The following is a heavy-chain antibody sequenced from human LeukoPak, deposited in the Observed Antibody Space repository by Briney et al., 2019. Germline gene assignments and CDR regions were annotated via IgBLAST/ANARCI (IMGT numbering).Heavy chain of an antibody. CDR3: AKDYFFDY. D-gene: IGHD3-10*01. V-gene: IGHV3-23*01. Sequence: AGGSLRLSFAASGFTVSSNYMSWVRQAPGKGLEWVSAISGSGGSTYYADSVKGRFTISRDNSKNTLYLQMNSLRAEDTAVYYCAKDYFFDYWGQGTLVTVSS. J-gene: IGHJ4*02. CDR2: ISGSGGST. CDR1: GFTVSSNY.